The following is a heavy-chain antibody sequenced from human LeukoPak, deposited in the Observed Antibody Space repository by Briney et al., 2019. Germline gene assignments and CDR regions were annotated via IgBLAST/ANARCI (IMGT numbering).Heavy chain of an antibody. D-gene: IGHD3-10*01. V-gene: IGHV3-30*02. CDR3: ARDHYYGSGSYRLFDY. CDR1: GFTITSFG. J-gene: IGHJ4*02. CDR2: IRYDGAIK. Sequence: GGSLRLSCAASGFTITSFGMHWVRQSPGKGLEWVAFIRYDGAIKYYADSVKGRFTISRDNAKNSLYLQMNSLRAEDTAVYYCARDHYYGSGSYRLFDYWGQGTLVTVSS.